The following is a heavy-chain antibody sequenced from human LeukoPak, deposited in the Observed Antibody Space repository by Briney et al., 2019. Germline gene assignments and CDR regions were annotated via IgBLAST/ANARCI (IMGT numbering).Heavy chain of an antibody. V-gene: IGHV4-4*07. D-gene: IGHD3-3*01. CDR3: ARNGPFYYDFWSGYPPPFNYYYYYGMDV. CDR1: GGSISSYY. Sequence: SETLSLTCTVSGGSISSYYWSWIRQPAGKGLEWIGRIYTSGSTNYNPSLKSRVTMSVDTSKNQFSLKLSSVTAADTAVYYCARNGPFYYDFWSGYPPPFNYYYYYGMDVWGQGTTVTVSS. CDR2: IYTSGST. J-gene: IGHJ6*02.